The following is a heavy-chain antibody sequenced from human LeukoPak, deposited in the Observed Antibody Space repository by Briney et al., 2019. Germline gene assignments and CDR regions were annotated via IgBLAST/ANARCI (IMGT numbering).Heavy chain of an antibody. Sequence: SETLSLTCTVSGGSISSSSYYWGWIRQPPGKGLEWIGSIYYSGSTYYNPSLKSRVTISVDTSKNQFSLKMRSVTAADTAVYYCARDAAPVTTLGWFDPWGQGTLVTVSS. CDR1: GGSISSSSYY. CDR2: IYYSGST. CDR3: ARDAAPVTTLGWFDP. V-gene: IGHV4-39*07. J-gene: IGHJ5*02. D-gene: IGHD4-17*01.